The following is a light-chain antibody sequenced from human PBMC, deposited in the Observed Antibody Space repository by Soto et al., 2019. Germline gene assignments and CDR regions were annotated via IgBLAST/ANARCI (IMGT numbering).Light chain of an antibody. CDR2: RNN. CDR3: AAWDDSLSGWV. V-gene: IGLV1-47*01. Sequence: VLTQPPSVSGTPGQRVTISCSGSSSNIGSNFVYWYQQLPGTAPKLLIYRNNQRPSGVPDRFSGSKSATSASLAISGLRSEYEADYYCAAWDDSLSGWVFGGGTKLTVL. CDR1: SSNIGSNF. J-gene: IGLJ3*02.